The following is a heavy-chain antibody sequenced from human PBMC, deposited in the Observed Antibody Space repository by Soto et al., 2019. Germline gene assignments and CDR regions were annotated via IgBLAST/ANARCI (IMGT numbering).Heavy chain of an antibody. CDR2: IYYSGST. J-gene: IGHJ1*01. D-gene: IGHD2-2*01. CDR1: GGSISSGDYY. V-gene: IGHV4-30-4*01. Sequence: QVQLQESGPGLVKPSQTLSLTCTVSGGSISSGDYYWCWIRQPPGNGLAGLGYIYYSGSTYYYPSLKCRVTISVDTSKNQFSLKLSSVTAADTAVYYCARGADCSSTSCYPEYFQHWGQGTLVTVSS. CDR3: ARGADCSSTSCYPEYFQH.